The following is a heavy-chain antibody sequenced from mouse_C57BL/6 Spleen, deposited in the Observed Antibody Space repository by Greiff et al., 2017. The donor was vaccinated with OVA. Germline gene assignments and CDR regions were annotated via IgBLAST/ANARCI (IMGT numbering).Heavy chain of an antibody. J-gene: IGHJ2*01. CDR3: ARNHYDYGYYSDY. CDR1: GYTFTDYY. Sequence: VQLQQSGPVLVKPGASVKMSCKASGYTFTDYYMNWVKQSHGKSLEWIGVINPYNGGTSYNQKFKGKATLTVDKSSSTAYMELNSLTSEDSAVYYCARNHYDYGYYSDYWGQGTTLTVSS. V-gene: IGHV1-19*01. D-gene: IGHD2-4*01. CDR2: INPYNGGT.